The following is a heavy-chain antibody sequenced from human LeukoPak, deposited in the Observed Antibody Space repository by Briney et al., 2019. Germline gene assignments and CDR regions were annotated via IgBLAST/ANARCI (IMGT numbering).Heavy chain of an antibody. V-gene: IGHV3-66*01. D-gene: IGHD5-24*01. CDR2: IYTGGGT. J-gene: IGHJ4*02. CDR3: ARGLQDENGYKNYFDS. Sequence: GGSLRLSCAASVFTVSSKYMHWVRPAPGKGMVWASTIYTGGGTYYAASVRDRFSISRDNSKNSLYLQMNSLRAEDTAVYYCARGLQDENGYKNYFDSWGQGTLVTVSS. CDR1: VFTVSSKY.